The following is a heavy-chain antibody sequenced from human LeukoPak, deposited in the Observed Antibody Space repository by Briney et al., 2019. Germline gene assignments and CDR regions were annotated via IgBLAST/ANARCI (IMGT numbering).Heavy chain of an antibody. CDR1: GGIFSTYP. CDR3: ARSSSTSIYYYAMDV. Sequence: SVTDSCKASGGIFSTYPISWVRQAPGQGLEWMGGIIPIFGTANYAQTFQGRVTITADESTTTAHVELSSLRSEDTAVYYCARSSSTSIYYYAMDVWGQGTTVTVSS. D-gene: IGHD2-2*01. CDR2: IIPIFGTA. V-gene: IGHV1-69*13. J-gene: IGHJ6*02.